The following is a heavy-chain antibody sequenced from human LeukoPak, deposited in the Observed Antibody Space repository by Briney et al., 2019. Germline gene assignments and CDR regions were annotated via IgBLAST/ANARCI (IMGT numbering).Heavy chain of an antibody. CDR3: ARSYGSGTYPFDY. Sequence: GGSPRLSCAASGFTFSDHYMDWVRQAPGKGLEWVGRTRKKVNSYTTEYAASVKGRFTISRDDSKNSLYLQMNSLKTEDTAVYYCARSYGSGTYPFDYWGQGTLVTVSS. V-gene: IGHV3-72*01. J-gene: IGHJ4*02. CDR2: TRKKVNSYTT. D-gene: IGHD3-10*01. CDR1: GFTFSDHY.